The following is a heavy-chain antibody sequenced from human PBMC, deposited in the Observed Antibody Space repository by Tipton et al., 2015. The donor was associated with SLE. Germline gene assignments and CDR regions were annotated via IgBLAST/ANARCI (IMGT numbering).Heavy chain of an antibody. D-gene: IGHD2-15*01. V-gene: IGHV4-59*01. J-gene: IGHJ4*02. CDR2: IYTSGST. CDR1: GGSISSYY. CDR3: ARLDGLRRYFDY. Sequence: TLSLTCTVSGGSISSYYWSWIRQPPGKGLEWIGYIYTSGSTNYNPSLKSRVTISADTSKNQVSLRLTSVTPADTAVYFCARLDGLRRYFDYWGQGTLVTVSS.